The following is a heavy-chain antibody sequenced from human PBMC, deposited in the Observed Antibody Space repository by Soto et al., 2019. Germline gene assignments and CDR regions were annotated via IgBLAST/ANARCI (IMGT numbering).Heavy chain of an antibody. CDR1: GFTFSNAW. D-gene: IGHD3-3*01. CDR2: IKSKTDGGTT. V-gene: IGHV3-15*01. Sequence: PGGSLRLSCAASGFTFSNAWMSWVRQAPGKGLEWVGRIKSKTDGGTTDYAAPVKGRFTISRDDSKNTLYLQMNSLKTEDTAVYYCTTGFTILEWLSTPYYYYGMDVWGQGTTVTVSS. CDR3: TTGFTILEWLSTPYYYYGMDV. J-gene: IGHJ6*02.